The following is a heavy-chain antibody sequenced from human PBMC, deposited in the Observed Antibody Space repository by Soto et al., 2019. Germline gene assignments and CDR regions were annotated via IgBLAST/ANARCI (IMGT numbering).Heavy chain of an antibody. CDR3: ARLRRLANYYYYGMDV. V-gene: IGHV5-51*01. CDR1: GYSFTSYW. Sequence: GESLNISCKGSGYSFTSYWIGWVRQMPGKGLEWMGIIYPGDSDTRYSPSFQGQVTISADKSISTAYLQWSSLKASDTAMYYCARLRRLANYYYYGMDVWGQGTTVTVSS. CDR2: IYPGDSDT. D-gene: IGHD6-19*01. J-gene: IGHJ6*02.